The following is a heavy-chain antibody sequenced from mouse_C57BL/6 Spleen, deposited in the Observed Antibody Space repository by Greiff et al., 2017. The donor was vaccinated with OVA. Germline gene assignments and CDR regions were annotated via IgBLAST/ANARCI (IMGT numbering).Heavy chain of an antibody. Sequence: LQESGPELVKPGASVKISCKASGYAFSSSWMNWVKQRPGKGLEWIGRIYPGDGDTNYNGKFKGKATLTADKSSSTAYMQLSSLTSEDSAVYFCAREASTMVTSDYWGQGTTLTVSS. CDR3: AREASTMVTSDY. D-gene: IGHD2-2*01. CDR2: IYPGDGDT. J-gene: IGHJ2*01. CDR1: GYAFSSSW. V-gene: IGHV1-82*01.